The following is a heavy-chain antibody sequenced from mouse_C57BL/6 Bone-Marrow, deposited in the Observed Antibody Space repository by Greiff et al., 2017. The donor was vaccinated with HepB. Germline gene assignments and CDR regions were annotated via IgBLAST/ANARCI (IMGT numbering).Heavy chain of an antibody. Sequence: VQLQQSGPELVKPGASVKISCKASGYTFTDYYMNWVKQSHGKSLEWIGDINPNNGGTSYNQKFKGKATLTVDKSSSTAYMELRSLTSEDSAVYYCARRSYYGRWYFDVWGTGTTVTVSS. CDR1: GYTFTDYY. D-gene: IGHD1-1*01. CDR2: INPNNGGT. CDR3: ARRSYYGRWYFDV. J-gene: IGHJ1*03. V-gene: IGHV1-26*01.